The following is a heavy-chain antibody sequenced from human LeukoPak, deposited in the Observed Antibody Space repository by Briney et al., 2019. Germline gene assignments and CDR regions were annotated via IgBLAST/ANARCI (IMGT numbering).Heavy chain of an antibody. J-gene: IGHJ4*02. D-gene: IGHD2-21*02. CDR1: GFTFSDHY. CDR3: ARVQSVPGRWGLDY. Sequence: GGSLRLSCAPSGFTFSDHYMDWVRQAPGKGLEWVGRIRKKPNRYTTEYGSSVKGRFTISRDDSEKSLYLQMDSLQTEDTAVYYCARVQSVPGRWGLDYWGQGTLVTVSS. V-gene: IGHV3-72*01. CDR2: IRKKPNRYTT.